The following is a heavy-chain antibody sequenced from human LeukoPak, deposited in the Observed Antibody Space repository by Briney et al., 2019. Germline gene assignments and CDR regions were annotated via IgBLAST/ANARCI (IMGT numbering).Heavy chain of an antibody. CDR2: INSDGSST. Sequence: GGSLRLSCAASGFTFSSYWMHWVRQAPGKGLVWVSHINSDGSSTSYADSVKGRFTIFRDNAKNTLYLQMNSLRAEDTAVYYCARDVGDYYDYWGQGTLVTVSS. V-gene: IGHV3-74*01. CDR3: ARDVGDYYDY. J-gene: IGHJ4*02. CDR1: GFTFSSYW. D-gene: IGHD4-17*01.